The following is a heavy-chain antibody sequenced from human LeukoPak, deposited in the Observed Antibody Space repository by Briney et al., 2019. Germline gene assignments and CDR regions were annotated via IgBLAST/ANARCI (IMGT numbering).Heavy chain of an antibody. CDR1: GFTFDDYA. J-gene: IGHJ4*02. V-gene: IGHV3-20*04. CDR3: ARDTDDFSSLDY. D-gene: IGHD3-3*01. CDR2: INWNGGST. Sequence: GGSLRLSCAASGFTFDDYAMSWVRQAPGKGLEWVSGINWNGGSTGYADSVKGRFTISRDNAKNSLYLQMNSLRAEDTAVYYCARDTDDFSSLDYWGQGTLVTVSS.